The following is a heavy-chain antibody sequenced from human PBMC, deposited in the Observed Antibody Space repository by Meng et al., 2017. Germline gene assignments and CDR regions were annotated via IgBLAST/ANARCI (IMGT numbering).Heavy chain of an antibody. CDR1: GFTFSSYS. CDR3: ATHTAMVIYYFDY. CDR2: ISSSSSYI. J-gene: IGHJ4*02. D-gene: IGHD5-18*01. Sequence: VGAGGGLGKPGGPLRLSCPASGFTFSSYSMNWVRQAPGKGLEWVSSISSSSSYIYYADSVKGRFTISRDNAKNSLYLQMNSLRAEDTAVYYCATHTAMVIYYFDYWGQGTLVTVSS. V-gene: IGHV3-21*01.